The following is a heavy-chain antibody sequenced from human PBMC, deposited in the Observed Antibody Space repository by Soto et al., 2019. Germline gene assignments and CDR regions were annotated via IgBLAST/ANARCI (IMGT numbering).Heavy chain of an antibody. CDR3: ARGAHEIVVVPAATDAFDI. J-gene: IGHJ3*02. D-gene: IGHD2-2*01. V-gene: IGHV6-1*01. Sequence: SQTLSLTCAISGDSVSSNSAAWNWIRQSPSRGLEWLGRTYYRSKWYNDYAVSVKSRITINPDTSKNQFSLQLNSVTPEDTAVYYCARGAHEIVVVPAATDAFDIWGKGTMVTV. CDR1: GDSVSSNSAA. CDR2: TYYRSKWYN.